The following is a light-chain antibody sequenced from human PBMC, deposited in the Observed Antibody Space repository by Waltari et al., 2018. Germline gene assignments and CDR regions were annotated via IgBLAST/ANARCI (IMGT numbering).Light chain of an antibody. CDR3: QQYHNLPAT. CDR1: QDISNS. V-gene: IGKV1-33*01. CDR2: DAA. Sequence: DIQMTKSPSSLSASVGGRVTITCQASQDISNSLNWYQQKPGKAPKVLIYDAANLESGVPSRFSGSGFGTDFTFTISSLQPEDLATYFCQQYHNLPATFGGGTKVESK. J-gene: IGKJ4*01.